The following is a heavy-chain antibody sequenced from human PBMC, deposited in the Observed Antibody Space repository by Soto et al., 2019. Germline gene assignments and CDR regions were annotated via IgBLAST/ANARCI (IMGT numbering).Heavy chain of an antibody. CDR1: GVTFTRQD. J-gene: IGHJ4*02. V-gene: IGHV1-69*01. D-gene: IGHD5-12*01. Sequence: QVQLVQSGAEVKKPGSSVKVSCKASGVTFTRQDMRWVRQAPGQGLEWMGGIIPIFGTPQYAEKFQDRVTITAGGSTSTAYMELSSLTSEDTAVYYCATNEGRDGYSFAYWGQGTLVTVSS. CDR3: ATNEGRDGYSFAY. CDR2: IIPIFGTP.